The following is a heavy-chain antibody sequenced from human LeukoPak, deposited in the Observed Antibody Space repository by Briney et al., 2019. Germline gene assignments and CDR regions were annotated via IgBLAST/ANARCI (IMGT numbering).Heavy chain of an antibody. V-gene: IGHV4-38-2*02. CDR1: GYSISSGYY. J-gene: IGHJ4*02. Sequence: IPSETLSLTCTVSGYSISSGYYWGWIRQPPGKGLEWIGSIYHSGSSYYNPSLKSRVTISVDTSKNQFSLKLSSVTAADTAVYYCARGVLYHSYFDYWGQGTLVTVSS. CDR2: IYHSGSS. D-gene: IGHD1-26*01. CDR3: ARGVLYHSYFDY.